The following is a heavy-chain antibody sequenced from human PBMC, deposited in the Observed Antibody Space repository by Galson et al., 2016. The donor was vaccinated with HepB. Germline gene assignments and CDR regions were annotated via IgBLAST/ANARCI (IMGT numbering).Heavy chain of an antibody. Sequence: SLRLSCAASGFTFSSYSMNWVRQAPGKGLEWVTSISSSSSYIYYADSVKGRFTISRDNAKNSLYLQMNSLRAEDTAVYYCASGYSYGYFYYWGQGTLVTVSS. V-gene: IGHV3-21*01. CDR1: GFTFSSYS. CDR3: ASGYSYGYFYY. J-gene: IGHJ4*02. D-gene: IGHD5-18*01. CDR2: ISSSSSYI.